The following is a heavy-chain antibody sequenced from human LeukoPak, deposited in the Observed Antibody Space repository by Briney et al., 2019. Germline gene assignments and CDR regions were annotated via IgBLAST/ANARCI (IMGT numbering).Heavy chain of an antibody. J-gene: IGHJ4*02. CDR2: IYHSGST. Sequence: PSETLSLXCTVSGYSISGGYYWGWIRQPPGKGLEWIGSIYHSGSTYYNPSLKSRVTISVDTSKNQFSLKLSSVTAADTAVCYCARVLPNYYDRGGGDYWGQGTLVTVSS. V-gene: IGHV4-38-2*02. CDR3: ARVLPNYYDRGGGDY. CDR1: GYSISGGYY. D-gene: IGHD3-22*01.